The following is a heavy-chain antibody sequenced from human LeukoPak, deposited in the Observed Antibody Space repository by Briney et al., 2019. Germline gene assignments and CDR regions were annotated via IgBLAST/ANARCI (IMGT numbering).Heavy chain of an antibody. Sequence: GGSPRLSCAASGFTFSGSAMHWVRQAAGKGLEWVGRIRSKANSYATAYAASLTGRFTISRDDSKNTAYLQMNSLETEDTAVYYCASPYCSDGVCYPGYWGQGALVTVSS. D-gene: IGHD2-8*01. J-gene: IGHJ4*02. CDR3: ASPYCSDGVCYPGY. CDR2: IRSKANSYAT. CDR1: GFTFSGSA. V-gene: IGHV3-73*01.